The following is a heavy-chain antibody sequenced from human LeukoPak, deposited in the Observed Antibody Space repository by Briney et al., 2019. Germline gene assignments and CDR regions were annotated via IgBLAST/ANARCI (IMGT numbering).Heavy chain of an antibody. J-gene: IGHJ4*02. D-gene: IGHD2-2*01. CDR3: ARGYCSSTSCPEMRD. CDR2: INPNSGGT. Sequence: ASVKVSCKASGYTFTGYYMHWVRQAPGQGLEWMGWINPNSGGTNYAQKLQGRVTMTRDTSISTAYMELSRLRSDDTAVYYCARGYCSSTSCPEMRDWGQGTLVTVSS. V-gene: IGHV1-2*02. CDR1: GYTFTGYY.